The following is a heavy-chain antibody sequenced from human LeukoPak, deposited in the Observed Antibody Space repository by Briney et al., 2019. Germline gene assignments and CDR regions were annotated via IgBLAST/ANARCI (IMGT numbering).Heavy chain of an antibody. V-gene: IGHV4-30-2*01. J-gene: IGHJ5*02. D-gene: IGHD3-10*01. CDR3: ARAVWGSGSVNWFDP. Sequence: SETLSLTCAVSGGSISSGGYSWSWIRQPPGKGLEWIGYIYHSGSTYYNPSLKSRVTISVNRSKNQFSLKLSSVTAADTAVYYCARAVWGSGSVNWFDPWGQGTLVTVSS. CDR2: IYHSGST. CDR1: GGSISSGGYS.